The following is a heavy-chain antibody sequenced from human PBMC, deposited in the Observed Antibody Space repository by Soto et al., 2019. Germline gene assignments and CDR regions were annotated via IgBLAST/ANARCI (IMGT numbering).Heavy chain of an antibody. Sequence: HPGGSLRLSCAASGFTFSSYAMSWVRQAPGKGLEWVSAISGSGGSTYYADSVKGRFTISRDNSKNTLYLQMNSLRAEDTAVYYCAKVAMIPLAYYYYYGMDVWGQGTTVTVSS. CDR1: GFTFSSYA. V-gene: IGHV3-23*01. CDR3: AKVAMIPLAYYYYYGMDV. CDR2: ISGSGGST. J-gene: IGHJ6*02. D-gene: IGHD3-22*01.